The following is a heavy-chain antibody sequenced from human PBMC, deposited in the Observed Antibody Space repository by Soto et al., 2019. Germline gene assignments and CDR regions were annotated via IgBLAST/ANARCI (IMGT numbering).Heavy chain of an antibody. CDR2: SSWKSASI. J-gene: IGHJ6*02. D-gene: IGHD2-8*02. CDR1: GFTFDDYA. CDR3: AKSTGGTANGMDV. Sequence: EVQLVESGGGLVQPGRSLRLSCVASGFTFDDYAMFWVRQAPGKGLEWVSGSSWKSASIGYADSVKGRFTISRDNAKNSLYLQMNSLRAEDTALYYCAKSTGGTANGMDVWGQGTTVTVSS. V-gene: IGHV3-9*01.